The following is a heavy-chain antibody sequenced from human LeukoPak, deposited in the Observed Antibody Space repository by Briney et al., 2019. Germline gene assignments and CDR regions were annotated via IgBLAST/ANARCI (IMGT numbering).Heavy chain of an antibody. J-gene: IGHJ4*02. V-gene: IGHV3-7*01. CDR1: GFTFSSYW. Sequence: PGGSLRLSCAASGFTFSSYWMSWVRQAPGKGLEWVANINQDGSAKYYVDSVKGRFTISRDNAKNSLYLQMNSLRAEDTAVYYCARDQVGATSPYWGQGTLVTVSS. CDR2: INQDGSAK. D-gene: IGHD1-26*01. CDR3: ARDQVGATSPY.